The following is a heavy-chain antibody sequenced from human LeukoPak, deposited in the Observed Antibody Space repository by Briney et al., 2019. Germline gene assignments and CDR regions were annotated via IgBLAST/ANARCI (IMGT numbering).Heavy chain of an antibody. D-gene: IGHD3-22*01. J-gene: IGHJ4*02. CDR3: ARGNWGPGMIVVVKPFDY. V-gene: IGHV4-34*01. CDR1: GGPFRGYY. Sequence: KTSETLSLTCAVYGGPFRGYYWSWIRHPPGKGLEWIGEINHSGSTNYNPSLKSRVTISVDTPKNQFSLKLSSVTAADTAVYYCARGNWGPGMIVVVKPFDYWGQGTLVTVSS. CDR2: INHSGST.